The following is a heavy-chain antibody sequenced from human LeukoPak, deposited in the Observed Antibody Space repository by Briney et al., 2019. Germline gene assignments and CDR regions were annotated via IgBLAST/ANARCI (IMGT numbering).Heavy chain of an antibody. V-gene: IGHV1-18*01. J-gene: IGHJ4*02. D-gene: IGHD3-16*01. CDR1: GYTDNY. CDR2: IGTHTGNR. CDR3: TRDGDSGPTNGGISHY. Sequence: GASVKVSCKGSGYTDNYVHWMLQAPGQGLERVGWIGTHTGNRNYVKKSQGRVTLTTETSTSTAYMELKSLRTDDTAVYYCTRDGDSGPTNGGISHYWGQGTLVTVAS.